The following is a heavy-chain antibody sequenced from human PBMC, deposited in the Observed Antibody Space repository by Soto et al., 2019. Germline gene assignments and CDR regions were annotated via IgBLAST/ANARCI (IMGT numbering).Heavy chain of an antibody. CDR2: INAGNGNT. J-gene: IGHJ5*02. Sequence: ASVKVSCKASGYTFTSYAMHWVRQAPGQRLEWMGWINAGNGNTKYSQKFQGRVTITRDTSASTAYMELSSLRSEDTAVYYCASGVDCTNGGRQYSGDWFDPWGRGILVTVS. CDR1: GYTFTSYA. D-gene: IGHD2-8*01. CDR3: ASGVDCTNGGRQYSGDWFDP. V-gene: IGHV1-3*01.